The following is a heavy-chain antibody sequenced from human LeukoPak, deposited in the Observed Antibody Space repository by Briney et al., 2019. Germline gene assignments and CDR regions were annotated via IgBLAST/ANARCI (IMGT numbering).Heavy chain of an antibody. CDR3: ASAYYYDSSGYPD. D-gene: IGHD3-22*01. V-gene: IGHV4-31*03. CDR2: IYYSEST. CDR1: GGSISSGGYY. J-gene: IGHJ4*02. Sequence: SQTLSLTCTVSGGSISSGGYYWSWIRQHPGKGLECIGYIYYSESTYYNPSLKSRVTISVDTSKNQFSLKLSSVTAADTAVYYCASAYYYDSSGYPDWGQGTLVTVSS.